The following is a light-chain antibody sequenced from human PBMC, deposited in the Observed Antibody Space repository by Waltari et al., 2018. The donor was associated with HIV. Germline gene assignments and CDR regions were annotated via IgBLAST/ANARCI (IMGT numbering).Light chain of an antibody. J-gene: IGKJ1*01. Sequence: DIVLTQSPDSLAVSLGERATINCKASQSVLYNSNSKNYLSWYQQKPGQPPKLLIYWASTQESGVPDRFSGSGSGTDFTLTISGLQAEDVAVYYCHQYYTTPWAFGQGTKVEIK. CDR1: QSVLYNSNSKNY. V-gene: IGKV4-1*01. CDR3: HQYYTTPWA. CDR2: WAS.